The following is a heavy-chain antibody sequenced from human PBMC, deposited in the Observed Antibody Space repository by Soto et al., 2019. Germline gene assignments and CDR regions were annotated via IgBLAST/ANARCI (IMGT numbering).Heavy chain of an antibody. CDR3: ARSQGGSSSLDIYYYYYYGMDV. Sequence: QVQLVQSGAEVKKPGSSVKVYCKAPGGTFSSYAISWVRQAPGQGLEWMGGIIPIFGTANYAQTFQGRVTITADESTSTGYMELSSLRSEDTAVYYCARSQGGSSSLDIYYYYYYGMDVWGQGTTVTVSS. CDR1: GGTFSSYA. D-gene: IGHD2-15*01. J-gene: IGHJ6*02. V-gene: IGHV1-69*01. CDR2: IIPIFGTA.